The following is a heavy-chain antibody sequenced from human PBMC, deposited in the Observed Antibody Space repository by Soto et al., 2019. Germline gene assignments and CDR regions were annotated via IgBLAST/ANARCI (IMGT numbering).Heavy chain of an antibody. CDR1: GGTFSSYA. D-gene: IGHD3-10*01. Sequence: QVQLVQSGAEVKKPGSSVKVSCKASGGTFSSYAISWVRQAPGQGLEWMGGIIPIVGTANYAQKFQGRGPNTADESTSTAYMELGSLRSEDTAVYYCARGGVTMVRGVTHDYYGMAVWGKVTTVTFSS. J-gene: IGHJ6*04. V-gene: IGHV1-69*01. CDR2: IIPIVGTA. CDR3: ARGGVTMVRGVTHDYYGMAV.